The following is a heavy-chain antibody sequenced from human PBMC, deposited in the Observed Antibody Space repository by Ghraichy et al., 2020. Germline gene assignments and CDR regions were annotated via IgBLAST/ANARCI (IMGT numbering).Heavy chain of an antibody. CDR1: GGSISSSSYY. D-gene: IGHD6-19*01. CDR3: ARDSYSSGWYEYNWFDP. V-gene: IGHV4-39*07. CDR2: IYYSGST. Sequence: SETLSLTCTVSGGSISSSSYYWGWIRQPPGKGLEWIGSIYYSGSTYYNPSLKSRVTISVDTSKNQFSLKLSSVTAADTAVYYCARDSYSSGWYEYNWFDPWGQGNLVTVSS. J-gene: IGHJ5*02.